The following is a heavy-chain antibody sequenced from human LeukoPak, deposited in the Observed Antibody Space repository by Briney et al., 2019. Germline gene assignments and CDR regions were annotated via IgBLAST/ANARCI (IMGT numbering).Heavy chain of an antibody. J-gene: IGHJ4*02. CDR2: IDHSGST. CDR3: ARTVPRRTTVAPPHLDY. CDR1: GGSFSGYY. D-gene: IGHD4-23*01. Sequence: KTSETLSLTCAVYGGSFSGYYWSWIRQPPGKGLEWIGEIDHSGSTNYSPSLKSRVTISVDTSKNQFSLNLNSVTAADTAIYYCARTVPRRTTVAPPHLDYGGQGTQVTVPS. V-gene: IGHV4-34*01.